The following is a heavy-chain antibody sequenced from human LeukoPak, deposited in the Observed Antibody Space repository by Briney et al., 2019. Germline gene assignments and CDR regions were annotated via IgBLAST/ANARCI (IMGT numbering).Heavy chain of an antibody. J-gene: IGHJ3*01. D-gene: IGHD4-11*01. V-gene: IGHV3-23*01. CDR1: GFTFNSYA. Sequence: PGGSLRLSCAASGFTFNSYAMNWVRQAPGKGLEWVSAISGSGGSTYYADSVKGRFTISRDNSKNTLYLQMNSLRAEDTAVYCCAKVFVTALTTSAFDVWGQGTMVTVSS. CDR2: ISGSGGST. CDR3: AKVFVTALTTSAFDV.